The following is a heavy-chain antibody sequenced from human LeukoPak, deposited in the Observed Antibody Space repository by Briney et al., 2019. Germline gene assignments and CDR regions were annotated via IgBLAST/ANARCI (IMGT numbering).Heavy chain of an antibody. V-gene: IGHV4-34*01. D-gene: IGHD3-10*01. CDR3: ARSTVAGNYYPFDY. Sequence: SETLSVTRVVYGGSLSGYYWSWIRQPPGKGVEWIGEINHSGSTNYNPSLKSRVTISVDTSKNQFSLTLSSVPAADTAVYYCARSTVAGNYYPFDYWGQETLVTVSS. CDR2: INHSGST. J-gene: IGHJ4*02. CDR1: GGSLSGYY.